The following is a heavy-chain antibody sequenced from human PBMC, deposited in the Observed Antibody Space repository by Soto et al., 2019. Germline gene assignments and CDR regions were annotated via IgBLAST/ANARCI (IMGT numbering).Heavy chain of an antibody. CDR3: ARVEDGYYYDSSGYWFDY. J-gene: IGHJ4*02. Sequence: QVQLQESGPGLVKPSQTLSLTCTVSGGSISSGGYYWSWIRQHPGKGLEWIGYIYYSGSTYYNPSLKSRVTISVDTSKNQFALKLSSVTAADTAVYYCARVEDGYYYDSSGYWFDYWGQGTLVTVSS. CDR2: IYYSGST. V-gene: IGHV4-31*03. CDR1: GGSISSGGYY. D-gene: IGHD3-22*01.